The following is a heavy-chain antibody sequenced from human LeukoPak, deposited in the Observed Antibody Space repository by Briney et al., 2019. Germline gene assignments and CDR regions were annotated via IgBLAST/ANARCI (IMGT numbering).Heavy chain of an antibody. CDR1: GFSITSGDY. D-gene: IGHD1-1*01. V-gene: IGHV4-38-2*01. Sequence: VKPSETLSLTCDVSGFSITSGDYWGWIRQSPGRGLEWIGSISHSGDTCYIPSLRSRVTMSLDTSRNQFSLDLRSVSAADTAVYFCARVGPLAVGTGKRVYSFDYWGQGTLVTVSS. J-gene: IGHJ4*02. CDR2: ISHSGDT. CDR3: ARVGPLAVGTGKRVYSFDY.